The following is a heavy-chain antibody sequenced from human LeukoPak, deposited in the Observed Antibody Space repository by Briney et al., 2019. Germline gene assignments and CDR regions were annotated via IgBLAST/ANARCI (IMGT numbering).Heavy chain of an antibody. CDR1: GGSFSGYY. CDR3: AGPDYCCGMDV. J-gene: IGHJ6*02. V-gene: IGHV4-34*01. Sequence: PSETLSLTCAVYGGSFSGYYWSWIRQPPGKGLEWIGEINHSGSTNYNPSLKSRVTISVDTSKNQFSLKLSSVTAADTAVYYCAGPDYCCGMDVWGQGTTVTVSS. CDR2: INHSGST.